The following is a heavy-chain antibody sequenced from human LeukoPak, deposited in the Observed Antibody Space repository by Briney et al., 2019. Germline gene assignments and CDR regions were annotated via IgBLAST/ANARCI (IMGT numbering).Heavy chain of an antibody. CDR2: INPNSGGT. V-gene: IGHV1-2*04. CDR3: ARDGTVAGTYRSDFGDEYFQH. CDR1: GYTFTGYC. J-gene: IGHJ1*01. Sequence: ASVKVSCKASGYTFTGYCMHWVRQAPGQGLEWMGWINPNSGGTNYAQKFQGWVTMTRDTSISTAYMELSRLRSDDTAVYYCARDGTVAGTYRSDFGDEYFQHWGQGTLVTVSS. D-gene: IGHD6-19*01.